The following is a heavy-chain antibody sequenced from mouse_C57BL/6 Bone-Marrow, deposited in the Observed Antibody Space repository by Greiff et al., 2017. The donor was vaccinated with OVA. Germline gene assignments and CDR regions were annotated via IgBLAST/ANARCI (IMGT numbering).Heavy chain of an antibody. CDR2: IYPRSGNT. D-gene: IGHD1-1*01. CDR3: ARRYYGSSPYWYFDV. Sequence: VKLMESGAELARPGASVKLSCKASGYTFTSSGISWVKQRTGQGLEWIGEIYPRSGNTYYNEKFKGKATLTADKYSSTAYLELRSLTSEDSAVYFCARRYYGSSPYWYFDVWGTGTTVTVSS. V-gene: IGHV1-81*01. CDR1: GYTFTSSG. J-gene: IGHJ1*03.